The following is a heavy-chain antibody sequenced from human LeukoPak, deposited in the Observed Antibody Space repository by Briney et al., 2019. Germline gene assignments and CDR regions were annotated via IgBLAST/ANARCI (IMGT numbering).Heavy chain of an antibody. V-gene: IGHV3-48*04. J-gene: IGHJ3*02. CDR3: TSHTGTGDAFRPFHI. Sequence: GGSLRLSCAASGFTFSSYSVNWVRQAPGKGLEWVSFINSRSSTIYYADSVKGRFTISRDNAKNSLYLQMNSLRAEDTAVYYCTSHTGTGDAFRPFHIWGQGTMVTVSS. CDR2: INSRSSTI. CDR1: GFTFSSYS. D-gene: IGHD2-21*02.